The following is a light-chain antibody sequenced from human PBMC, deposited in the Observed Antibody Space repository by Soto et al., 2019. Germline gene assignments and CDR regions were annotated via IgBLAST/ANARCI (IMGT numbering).Light chain of an antibody. J-gene: IGKJ1*01. V-gene: IGKV3-15*01. CDR1: QSVSSN. CDR3: QQYNNWPPWT. CDR2: GAS. Sequence: EIVMTQSPATLSVSPGERATLSSRASQSVSSNLAWYQQKPGQAPRLLIYGASTRATGIPARFSGSGSGTDFTLTISSLQSEDFAVYYCQQYNNWPPWTFGQGTKVEIK.